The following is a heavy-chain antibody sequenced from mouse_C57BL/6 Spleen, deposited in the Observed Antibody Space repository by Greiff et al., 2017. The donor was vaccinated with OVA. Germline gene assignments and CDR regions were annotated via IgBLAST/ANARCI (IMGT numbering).Heavy chain of an antibody. V-gene: IGHV5-16*01. CDR3: ARWKDYDQGYWYFDV. D-gene: IGHD2-4*01. CDR1: GFTFSDYY. J-gene: IGHJ1*03. CDR2: INYDGSST. Sequence: EVKVVESEGGLVQPGSSMKLSCTASGFTFSDYYMAWVRQVPEKGLEWVANINYDGSSTYYLDSLKSRFIISRDNAKNILYLQMSSLKSEDTATYYCARWKDYDQGYWYFDVWGTGTTVTVSS.